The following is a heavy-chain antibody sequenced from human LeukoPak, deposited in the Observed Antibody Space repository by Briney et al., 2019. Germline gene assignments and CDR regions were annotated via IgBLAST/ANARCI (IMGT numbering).Heavy chain of an antibody. Sequence: GASVKVSCKASGGTFSSYAISWVRQAPGQGLEWMGGIIPIFGTANYAQKFQGRVTITADESTSTAYMELSSLRSEDTAVYYCASLARTLVGATPSWWFDPWGQGTLVTVSS. V-gene: IGHV1-69*13. D-gene: IGHD1-26*01. CDR2: IIPIFGTA. CDR1: GGTFSSYA. CDR3: ASLARTLVGATPSWWFDP. J-gene: IGHJ5*02.